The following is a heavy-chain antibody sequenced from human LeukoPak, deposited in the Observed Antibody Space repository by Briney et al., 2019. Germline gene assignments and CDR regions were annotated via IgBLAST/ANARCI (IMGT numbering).Heavy chain of an antibody. CDR3: ARDSSFGGFNFDY. J-gene: IGHJ4*02. D-gene: IGHD3-3*01. CDR1: GGSISSYY. V-gene: IGHV4-59*01. Sequence: SETLSLTCTVSGGSISSYYWSWIRQPPGKGLEWIGYIYYSGSTNYNPSLKSRVTISVDTSKSQFSLKLSSVTAADTAVYYCARDSSFGGFNFDYWGQGTLVTVSS. CDR2: IYYSGST.